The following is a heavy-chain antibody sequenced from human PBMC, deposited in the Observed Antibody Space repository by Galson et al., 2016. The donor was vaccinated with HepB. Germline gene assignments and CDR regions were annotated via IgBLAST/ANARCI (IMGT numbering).Heavy chain of an antibody. J-gene: IGHJ4*02. CDR1: GGSISGTEYY. Sequence: SETLSLTCSVSGGSISGTEYYWGWVRQSPGKALEWIASTYYKGLSRHSPSLRSRVAISVDTSANQISLKLNSVTVADTAVYYCARHDFWSPFDHWGQGALVTVSS. CDR2: TYYKGLS. D-gene: IGHD3-3*01. V-gene: IGHV4-39*01. CDR3: ARHDFWSPFDH.